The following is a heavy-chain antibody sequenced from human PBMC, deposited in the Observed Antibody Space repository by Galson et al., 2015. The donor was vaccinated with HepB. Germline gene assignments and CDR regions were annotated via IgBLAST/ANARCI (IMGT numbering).Heavy chain of an antibody. V-gene: IGHV3-15*01. CDR3: ARTSGYNYGDYYHYGMDV. D-gene: IGHD5-18*01. CDR1: GFTYSQAFNNAW. CDR2: LKSKTDGATV. J-gene: IGHJ6*02. Sequence: SLRLSCAGSGFTYSQAFNNAWMTWVRQAPGKGLEWIGRLKSKTDGATVDYAAPVKGRFTISRDESKNTVYLQMNSLRSEDTGVYFCARTSGYNYGDYYHYGMDVWGQGTTVTVSS.